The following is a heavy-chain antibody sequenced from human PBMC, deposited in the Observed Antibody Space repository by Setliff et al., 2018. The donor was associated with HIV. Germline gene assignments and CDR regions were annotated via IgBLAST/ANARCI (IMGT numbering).Heavy chain of an antibody. CDR1: GGSISSYY. CDR2: IYTSGSV. CDR3: ARSPRIGVAGEFEY. J-gene: IGHJ4*02. Sequence: SETLSLTCTASGGSISSYYWSWIRQPPGKGLEWIGYIYTSGSVNYNPSLNSRVTISVDTSKNQFSLKVNSVTAADTAVYYCARSPRIGVAGEFEYWGQGTLVTVSP. D-gene: IGHD6-19*01. V-gene: IGHV4-4*09.